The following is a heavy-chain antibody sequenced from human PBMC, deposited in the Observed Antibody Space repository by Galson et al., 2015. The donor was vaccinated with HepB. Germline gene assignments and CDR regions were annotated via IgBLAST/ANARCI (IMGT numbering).Heavy chain of an antibody. CDR2: ISYDGSNK. CDR3: ARGGHSSSSMYYYYYYGMDV. CDR1: GFTFSSYA. Sequence: SLRLSCAASGFTFSSYAMHWVRQAPGKGLEWVAVISYDGSNKYYADSVKGRFTISRGNSKNTLYLQMNSLRAEDTAVYYCARGGHSSSSMYYYYYYGMDVWGQGTTVTVSS. J-gene: IGHJ6*02. V-gene: IGHV3-30-3*01. D-gene: IGHD6-6*01.